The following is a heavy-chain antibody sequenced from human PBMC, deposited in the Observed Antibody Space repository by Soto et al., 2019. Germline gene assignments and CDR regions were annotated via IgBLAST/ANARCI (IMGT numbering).Heavy chain of an antibody. CDR3: ATGRSTRFDP. CDR1: GFTFNRYG. J-gene: IGHJ5*02. V-gene: IGHV3-30*03. CDR2: ISFDGTAK. D-gene: IGHD1-1*01. Sequence: GSLRLSCVASGFTFNRYGMHWVRQAPGKGLEWVAEISFDGTAKYYAESVKGRFTVSRDNGNNTLHLEMNSLGAKDTAVYFCATGRSTRFDPWGQGTLVTVS.